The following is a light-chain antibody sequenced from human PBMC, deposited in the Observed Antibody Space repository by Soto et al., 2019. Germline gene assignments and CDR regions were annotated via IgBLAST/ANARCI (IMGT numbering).Light chain of an antibody. J-gene: IGKJ1*01. Sequence: DIQMTQSPSTLSASVGDRVTITCRASQVISSYLAWYQQKPGKAPKLLIYKASTLKSGVPSRFSGSGSGTEFTLTISSLQPDDFATYYCQHYNSYSEAFGQGTKVDIK. CDR1: QVISSY. CDR3: QHYNSYSEA. CDR2: KAS. V-gene: IGKV1-5*03.